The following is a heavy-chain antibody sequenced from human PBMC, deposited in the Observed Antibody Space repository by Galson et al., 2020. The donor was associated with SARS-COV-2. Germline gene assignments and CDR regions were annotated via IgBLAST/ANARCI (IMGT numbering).Heavy chain of an antibody. V-gene: IGHV3-7*01. J-gene: IGHJ6*02. Sequence: GESLKISCGVSGFTYSNYWMSWVRQAPGKGLEWVANINQDGSEKYYVDSVKGRFTISRDNAKNSLFLQMNSLRAEDMAVYYCARDSVVVDGNYYHYGLDVWGQGTTVTVSS. CDR2: INQDGSEK. CDR1: GFTYSNYW. CDR3: ARDSVVVDGNYYHYGLDV. D-gene: IGHD2-8*02.